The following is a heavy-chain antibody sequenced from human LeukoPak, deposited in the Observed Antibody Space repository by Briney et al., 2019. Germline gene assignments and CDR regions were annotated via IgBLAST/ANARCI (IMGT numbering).Heavy chain of an antibody. V-gene: IGHV4-34*01. CDR3: ARRWELDYYYYGMDV. D-gene: IGHD1-26*01. CDR2: INHSGST. Sequence: SETLSLTCAVYGGSFSGYYWSWIRQPPGKGLEWIGEINHSGSTNYNPSLKSRVTISVDTSKNQFSLKLSSVTAADTAVYYCARRWELDYYYYGMDVWGQGTTVTVSS. J-gene: IGHJ6*02. CDR1: GGSFSGYY.